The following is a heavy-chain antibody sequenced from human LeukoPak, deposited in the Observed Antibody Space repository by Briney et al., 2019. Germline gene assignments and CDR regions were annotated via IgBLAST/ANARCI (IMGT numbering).Heavy chain of an antibody. CDR1: GGSYSGYY. J-gene: IGHJ6*04. CDR2: INHSGST. Sequence: SETLSLTCAVYGGSYSGYYWSWIRQPPGKGREWIGEINHSGSTNYNPSLKSRVTISVDTSKNQFSLKLSSVTAADTAVYYCARGHIVVVPAASNYGMDVWGKGTTVTVSS. V-gene: IGHV4-34*01. D-gene: IGHD2-2*01. CDR3: ARGHIVVVPAASNYGMDV.